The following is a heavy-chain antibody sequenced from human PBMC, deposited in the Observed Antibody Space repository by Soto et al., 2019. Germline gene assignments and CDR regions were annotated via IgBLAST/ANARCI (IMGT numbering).Heavy chain of an antibody. Sequence: QVQLVQSGAEVRKPGSSVKVSCKASGGTFSSYTISWVRQAPGQGLQWMGGIIPIFGKTNYAQKFQGRVTFTSDESTSTAYMDLSSLRSEDTAVYYCARHISYQPLFSGFDYWGQGTPVTVSS. CDR2: IIPIFGKT. D-gene: IGHD3-10*02. J-gene: IGHJ4*02. CDR3: ARHISYQPLFSGFDY. CDR1: GGTFSSYT. V-gene: IGHV1-69*01.